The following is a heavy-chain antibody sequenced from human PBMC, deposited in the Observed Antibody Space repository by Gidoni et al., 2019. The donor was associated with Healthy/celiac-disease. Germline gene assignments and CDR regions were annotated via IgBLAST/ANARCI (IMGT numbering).Heavy chain of an antibody. CDR3: ARDLTAKIVVVNFLLDY. CDR1: GFTFSSYA. CDR2: ISYDGSNK. V-gene: IGHV3-30-3*01. D-gene: IGHD3-22*01. J-gene: IGHJ4*02. Sequence: QVQLVESGGGVVQPGRSLRLSCAASGFTFSSYAMHWVRQAPGKGLEWVAVISYDGSNKYYADSVKGRFTISRDNSKNTLYLQMNSLRAEDTAVYYCARDLTAKIVVVNFLLDYWGQGTLVTVSS.